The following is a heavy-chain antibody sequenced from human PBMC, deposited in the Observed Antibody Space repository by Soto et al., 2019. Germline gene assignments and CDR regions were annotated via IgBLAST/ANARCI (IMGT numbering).Heavy chain of an antibody. V-gene: IGHV3-53*01. CDR1: GFTVSNNY. D-gene: IGHD3-10*01. Sequence: EVQLVESGGGLIQPGGSLRLSCAVSGFTVSNNYMSWVRQAPGQGLGGVSVIYSGGYTAYGDSVKGRFTISRDNSKNTXXPXXXXXXXXXXXXXXXXAHPGGGGYWGQGTLVTVSS. J-gene: IGHJ4*02. CDR3: XAHPGGGGY. CDR2: IYSGGYT.